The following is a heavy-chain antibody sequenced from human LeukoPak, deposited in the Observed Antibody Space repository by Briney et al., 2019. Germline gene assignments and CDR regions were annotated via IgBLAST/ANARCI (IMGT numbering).Heavy chain of an antibody. D-gene: IGHD1-1*01. V-gene: IGHV3-21*01. CDR3: ASGYWNDGY. Sequence: ETLSLTCTVSGGSINSGGSYWSWIRQPAGKGLEWVSSISSSSSYIYYADSVKGRFTISRDNAKNSLYLQMNSLRAEDTAVYYCASGYWNDGYWGQGTLVTVSS. CDR1: GGSINSGGSY. J-gene: IGHJ4*02. CDR2: ISSSSSYI.